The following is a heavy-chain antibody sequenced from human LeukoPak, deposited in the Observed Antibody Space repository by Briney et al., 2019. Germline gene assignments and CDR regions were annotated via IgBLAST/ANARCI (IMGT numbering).Heavy chain of an antibody. Sequence: ASVKVSCKASGYTFTSYAMNWVRQAPGQGLEWMGGIIPIFGTASYAQKFQGRVKITADESTSTAYMELSSLRSEDTAVYYCAILEDYSVPLDYWGQGTLVTVSS. D-gene: IGHD2-15*01. CDR2: IIPIFGTA. CDR3: AILEDYSVPLDY. V-gene: IGHV1-69*13. J-gene: IGHJ4*02. CDR1: GYTFTSYA.